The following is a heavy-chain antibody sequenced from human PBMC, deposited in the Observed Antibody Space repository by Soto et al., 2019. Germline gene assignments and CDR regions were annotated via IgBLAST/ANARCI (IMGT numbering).Heavy chain of an antibody. CDR1: GYTFTSYG. V-gene: IGHV1-18*01. D-gene: IGHD3-16*02. CDR2: ISAYNGNT. J-gene: IGHJ4*02. CDR3: ARDIPFWGSYRPLDY. Sequence: GXSVKVSCKASGYTFTSYGISWVRQSPGQGLEWMGWISAYNGNTNYAQKLQGRVTMTTDTSTSTAYMELRSLRSDDTAVYYCARDIPFWGSYRPLDYWGQGTLVTVSS.